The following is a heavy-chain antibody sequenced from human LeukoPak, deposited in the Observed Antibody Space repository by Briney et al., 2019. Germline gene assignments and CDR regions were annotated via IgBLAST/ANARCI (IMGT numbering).Heavy chain of an antibody. D-gene: IGHD6-19*01. CDR3: ARQAGARYYFDY. CDR2: VSYTGSI. CDR1: GGAISSHY. J-gene: IGHJ4*02. V-gene: IGHV4-59*08. Sequence: SETLSLTCTVSGGAISSHYCSSIRQPPGKGLEWIGYVSYTGSINYSPYLMSRVAISVDTSNNQLSLRVTSVTAADTAVYYCARQAGARYYFDYWGQGTPVTVSS.